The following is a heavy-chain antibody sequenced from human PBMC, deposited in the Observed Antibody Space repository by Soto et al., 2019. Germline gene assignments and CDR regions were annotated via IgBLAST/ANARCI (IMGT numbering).Heavy chain of an antibody. D-gene: IGHD3-3*01. J-gene: IGHJ6*02. CDR1: GFTFSSYG. CDR2: IWYDGSNK. CDR3: AKAVTISGSFSYGMDV. V-gene: IGHV3-33*06. Sequence: GGSLRLSCAASGFTFSSYGMHWVRQAPGKGLEWVAVIWYDGSNKYYADSVKGRFTISRDNSKNRMYLQMHSLRAEDTAAYYCAKAVTISGSFSYGMDVWGQGTTVTVSS.